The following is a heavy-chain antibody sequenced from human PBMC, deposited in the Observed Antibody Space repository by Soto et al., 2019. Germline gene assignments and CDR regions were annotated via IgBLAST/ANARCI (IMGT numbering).Heavy chain of an antibody. CDR3: ARPPGGGAVWAFDY. V-gene: IGHV4-30-4*01. J-gene: IGHJ4*02. Sequence: PSETLSLTCTVSGGSISSGDYYWSWIRQPPGKGLEWIGYIYYSGSTYYNPSLKSRVTISVDTSKNQFSLKLSSVTAADTAVYYCARPPGGGAVWAFDYWGQGTLVTVSS. D-gene: IGHD3-16*01. CDR1: GGSISSGDYY. CDR2: IYYSGST.